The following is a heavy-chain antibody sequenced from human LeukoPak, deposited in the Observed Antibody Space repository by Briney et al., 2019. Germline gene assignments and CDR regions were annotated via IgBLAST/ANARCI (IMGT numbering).Heavy chain of an antibody. CDR1: GGTFGSYG. CDR2: IIPSYGTS. CDR3: ARFGRPTGTTSRRPLNSMYYNHGMGV. Sequence: SVKVSCKASGGTFGSYGISWVRQPPGQGLEWMGGIIPSYGTSNYAQKFQGRVTITAGASTSTAYMELSSLRSDDTAVYYCARFGRPTGTTSRRPLNSMYYNHGMGVWGQGTTVTVSS. V-gene: IGHV1-69*13. D-gene: IGHD1-7*01. J-gene: IGHJ6*02.